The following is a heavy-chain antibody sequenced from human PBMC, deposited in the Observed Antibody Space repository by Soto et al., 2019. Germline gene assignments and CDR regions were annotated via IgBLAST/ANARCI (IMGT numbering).Heavy chain of an antibody. CDR2: ISYDGSNK. Sequence: QVQLVESGGGVVQPGRSLRLSCAASGFTFSSYGMHWVRQAPGKGLEWVAVISYDGSNKYYADSVKGRFTISRDNSKNTLYLQMNSLRAEDTAVYYCAKGQTYNWNVDYWGQGTLVTVSS. D-gene: IGHD1-20*01. V-gene: IGHV3-30*18. J-gene: IGHJ4*02. CDR3: AKGQTYNWNVDY. CDR1: GFTFSSYG.